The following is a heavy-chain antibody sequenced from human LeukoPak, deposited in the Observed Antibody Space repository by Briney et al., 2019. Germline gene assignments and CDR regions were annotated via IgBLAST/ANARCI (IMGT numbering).Heavy chain of an antibody. J-gene: IGHJ3*01. Sequence: SETLSLTCAVYGGSFSGYYWSWIRQPPGKGLEWIGEINHSGSTNYNPSLKSRGTISLDKSKNQVSLKLNSVTAADTAVYYCARISGPVAGVSVQAFDVWGQGTMVTVSS. D-gene: IGHD6-19*01. CDR2: INHSGST. V-gene: IGHV4-34*01. CDR3: ARISGPVAGVSVQAFDV. CDR1: GGSFSGYY.